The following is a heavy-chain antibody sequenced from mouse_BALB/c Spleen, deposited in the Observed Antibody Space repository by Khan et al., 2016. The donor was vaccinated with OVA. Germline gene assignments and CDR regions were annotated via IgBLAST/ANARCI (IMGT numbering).Heavy chain of an antibody. CDR2: TWSDGST. V-gene: IGHV2-6-1*01. J-gene: IGHJ4*01. Sequence: VKLVESGPGLVAPSQSLSITCTISGFSLTNYGVHWVRQPPGKGLEWLVLTWSDGSTTYNSALKSRLTISKDKSKSQVFLKMNSLQIDDTAMYFCARQPYYHYNVMDYWGQGTSVPVSS. D-gene: IGHD2-10*01. CDR3: ARQPYYHYNVMDY. CDR1: GFSLTNYG.